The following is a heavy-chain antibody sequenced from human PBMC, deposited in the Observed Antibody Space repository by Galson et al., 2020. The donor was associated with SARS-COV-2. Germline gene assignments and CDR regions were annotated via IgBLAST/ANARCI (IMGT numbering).Heavy chain of an antibody. D-gene: IGHD3-10*01. CDR2: LIPIFGTA. V-gene: IGHV1-69*13. J-gene: IGHJ6*02. Sequence: SVKVSCKASGGTFSSYAISWVRQAPGQGLEWMGGLIPIFGTANYAQKFQGRVTITADESTSTAYMELSSLRSEDTAVYYCATAMVFREPYYYYDGMDVWGQGTTVTVSS. CDR1: GGTFSSYA. CDR3: ATAMVFREPYYYYDGMDV.